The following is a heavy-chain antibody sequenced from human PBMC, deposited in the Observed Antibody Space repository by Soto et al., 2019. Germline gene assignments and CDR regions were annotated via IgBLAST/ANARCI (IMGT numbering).Heavy chain of an antibody. Sequence: QVQLQESGPGLVKPSETLSLTCTVSGGSIRSYYWSGIRKPPGKGLEWIGYIYYSGSTNYNPSLKSRVPISVDTSKNQFSLKLTSGTSAATAVYYCAIRYGGNFAYWGQGTLVTVSS. V-gene: IGHV4-59*01. D-gene: IGHD3-16*01. CDR3: AIRYGGNFAY. J-gene: IGHJ4*02. CDR1: GGSIRSYY. CDR2: IYYSGST.